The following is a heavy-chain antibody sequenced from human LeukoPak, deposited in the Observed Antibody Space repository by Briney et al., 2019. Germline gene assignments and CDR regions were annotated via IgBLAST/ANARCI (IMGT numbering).Heavy chain of an antibody. CDR1: GYTFTIYA. J-gene: IGHJ4*02. CDR3: ARDRGGSGYYSDY. Sequence: SCKASGYTFTIYAMHWFRQAPGKGLEWVAVISYNGSNQYYADSVKGRFTISRDNSKNTLYLQMNSLRTEDTAVYYCARDRGGSGYYSDYWGQGTLVTVSS. V-gene: IGHV3-30-3*01. D-gene: IGHD3-22*01. CDR2: ISYNGSNQ.